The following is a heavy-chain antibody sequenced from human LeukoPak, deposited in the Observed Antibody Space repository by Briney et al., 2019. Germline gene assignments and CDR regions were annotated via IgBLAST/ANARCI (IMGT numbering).Heavy chain of an antibody. CDR2: ISGSGGST. CDR3: AKDSGGWLDYSIDY. V-gene: IGHV3-23*01. D-gene: IGHD6-19*01. Sequence: PGGSLRLSCAASGFTVSSNYMSWVRQAPGKGLEWVSAISGSGGSTYYADSVKGRFTISRDNSKNTLYLQMNSLRAEDTAVYYCAKDSGGWLDYSIDYWGQGTLVTVSS. J-gene: IGHJ4*02. CDR1: GFTVSSNY.